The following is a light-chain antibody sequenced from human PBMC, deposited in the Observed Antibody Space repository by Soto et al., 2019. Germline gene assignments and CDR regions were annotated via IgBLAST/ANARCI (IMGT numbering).Light chain of an antibody. V-gene: IGKV1-5*01. CDR2: AAS. CDR3: QQCFSHLLA. J-gene: IGKJ4*01. CDR1: QSMSCW. Sequence: EIPMTKSAAAMSASVADRATTTCRASQSMSCWLAWFQQKPGKAPKVLIYAASSLHSGVPSRFSGSGSGAEFTLTISSLQPDDFATYYCQQCFSHLLAFGGGTKVDIK.